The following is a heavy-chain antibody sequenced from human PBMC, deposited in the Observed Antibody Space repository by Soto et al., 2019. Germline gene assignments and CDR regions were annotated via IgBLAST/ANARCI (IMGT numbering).Heavy chain of an antibody. CDR3: AKASGIAAHPPDY. Sequence: GGSLRLSCAASGFTFSSYAMSWVRKAPGKGLEWVSAMSGSGGSTYYADSVKGRFTISRDNSKNTLYLQMNSLRAADTAVYYCAKASGIAAHPPDYWGQGTLVTVSS. CDR1: GFTFSSYA. J-gene: IGHJ4*02. V-gene: IGHV3-23*01. D-gene: IGHD6-13*01. CDR2: MSGSGGST.